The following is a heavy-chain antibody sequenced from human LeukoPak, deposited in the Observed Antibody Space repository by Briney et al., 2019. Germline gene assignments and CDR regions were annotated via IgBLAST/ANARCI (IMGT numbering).Heavy chain of an antibody. CDR1: GDSVSTDNAA. D-gene: IGHD6-19*01. V-gene: IGHV6-1*01. CDR2: IFYRSQWII. CDR3: VRDRGSGWSFDS. Sequence: SQTLSLTCVISGDSVSTDNAAWNWIRQSPSRGLEWLGRIFYRSQWIIDYALSVQGRVTIKSDTSSNQFSLHLSSVTPDDTAVYYCVRDRGSGWSFDSWGQGTLVTVSS. J-gene: IGHJ4*02.